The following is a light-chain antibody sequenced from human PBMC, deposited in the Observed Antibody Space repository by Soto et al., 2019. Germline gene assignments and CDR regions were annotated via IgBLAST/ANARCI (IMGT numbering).Light chain of an antibody. CDR2: NAS. CDR3: QRYNDWPLT. J-gene: IGKJ4*01. V-gene: IGKV3-15*01. Sequence: EIVMTQSPATLSVSPGETVTLSCWASQGVGRTVAWYQQKPGQTPRLLISNASTRTTGIPARFSGSGSGTEFTLTINSLQSEDAAVYYCQRYNDWPLTFGGGTKVEIK. CDR1: QGVGRT.